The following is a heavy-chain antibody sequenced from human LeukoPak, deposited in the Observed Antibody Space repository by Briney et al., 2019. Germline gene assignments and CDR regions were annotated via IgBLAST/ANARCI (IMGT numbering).Heavy chain of an antibody. CDR2: SSSSNS. CDR3: ARDPGDLRWGMDV. J-gene: IGHJ6*02. D-gene: IGHD2-21*02. V-gene: IGHV3-21*01. CDR1: GFTFTPYS. Sequence: GGSLRLSCAASGFTFTPYSISWVRQAPGKGLEWVSSSSSSNSYYADSVKGRFTISRDNAKKSVYLQMNSLRAEDTAVYYCARDPGDLRWGMDVWGQGTTVTVAS.